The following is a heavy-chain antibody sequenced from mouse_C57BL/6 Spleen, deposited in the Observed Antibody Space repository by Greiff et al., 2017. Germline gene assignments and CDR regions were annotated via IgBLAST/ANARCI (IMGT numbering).Heavy chain of an antibody. D-gene: IGHD2-13*01. CDR3: ARGTYGDYEGAMDY. CDR2: IHPNSGST. Sequence: VQLQQPGAELVKPGASVKLSCKASGYTFTSYWMHWVKQRPGQGLEWIGMIHPNSGSTNYTEKFQSKATLTVAKSSSTAYMQRRSLTSKDSAVYVCARGTYGDYEGAMDYWGQGTSVTVSS. J-gene: IGHJ4*01. CDR1: GYTFTSYW. V-gene: IGHV1-64*01.